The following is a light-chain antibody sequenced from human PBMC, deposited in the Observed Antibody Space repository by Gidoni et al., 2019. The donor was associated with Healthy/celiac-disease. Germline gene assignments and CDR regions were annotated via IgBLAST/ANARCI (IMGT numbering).Light chain of an antibody. Sequence: DIQMPQPPSSLSASVGDRVTIPCRASQSISSYLNWYQQKPRKAPKLLIYAAASLQSGVPSRVSGRGSVTDFNLTISSLQTEDFATEYSQQSYRTPTFGQGTKLEIK. J-gene: IGKJ2*01. CDR3: QQSYRTPT. CDR1: QSISSY. CDR2: AAA. V-gene: IGKV1-39*01.